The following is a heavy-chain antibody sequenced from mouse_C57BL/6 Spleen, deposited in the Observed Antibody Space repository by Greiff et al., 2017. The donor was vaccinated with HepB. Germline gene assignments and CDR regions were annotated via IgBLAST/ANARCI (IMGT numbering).Heavy chain of an antibody. V-gene: IGHV1-18*01. Sequence: VQLKESGPELVKPGASVKIPCKASGYTFTDYNMDWVKQSHGKSLEWIGDINPNNGGTIYNQKFKGKATLTVDKSSSTAYMELRSLTSEDTAVYYCARKGGHYAMDYWGQGTSVTVSS. CDR3: ARKGGHYAMDY. CDR1: GYTFTDYN. CDR2: INPNNGGT. J-gene: IGHJ4*01.